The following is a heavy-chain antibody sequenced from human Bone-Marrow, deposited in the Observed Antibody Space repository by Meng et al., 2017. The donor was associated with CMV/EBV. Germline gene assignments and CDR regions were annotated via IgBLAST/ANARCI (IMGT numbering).Heavy chain of an antibody. V-gene: IGHV6-1*01. J-gene: IGHJ5*01. D-gene: IGHD2/OR15-2a*01. CDR2: AYYRSQWYN. CDR3: AREVPVKGSAWYWNVFDS. Sequence: RAISGDSVNTNSAAWNRIRQSPSRGLEWLGWAYYRSQWYNDYGISVKSRITINAGTSRNQFSLQLNSVTPEDTAVYYCAREVPVKGSAWYWNVFDSWGQGTLVTVSS. CDR1: GDSVNTNSAA.